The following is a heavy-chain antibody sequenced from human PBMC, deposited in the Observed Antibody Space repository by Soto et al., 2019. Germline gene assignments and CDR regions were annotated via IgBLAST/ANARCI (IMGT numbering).Heavy chain of an antibody. Sequence: PSETLSLPCSVSGRSISSNYWSWLRQSPDKGLEWLGYVFYGGTDYNPSLGGRVSMSVQTSKSQFSLTLSSVTAADTAVYYCAAYRGALYFDFWGQGIQVTVSS. CDR1: GRSISSNY. V-gene: IGHV4-59*03. J-gene: IGHJ4*02. CDR2: VFYGGT. CDR3: AAYRGALYFDF. D-gene: IGHD4-4*01.